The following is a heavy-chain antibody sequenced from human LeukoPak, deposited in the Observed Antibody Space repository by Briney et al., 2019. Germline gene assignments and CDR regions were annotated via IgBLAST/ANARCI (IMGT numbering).Heavy chain of an antibody. CDR3: ARSGDSSSWYAVYYYYYMDV. CDR1: GGTFSSYA. V-gene: IGHV1-69*06. J-gene: IGHJ6*03. CDR2: IIPIFGTI. Sequence: ASVKVSCKASGGTFSSYAISWVRQAPGQGLEWMGGIIPIFGTINYAQKFQDRVTITADKSTSTAYMELRSLRSDDTAVYYCARSGDSSSWYAVYYYYYMDVWGKGTTVTVSS. D-gene: IGHD6-13*01.